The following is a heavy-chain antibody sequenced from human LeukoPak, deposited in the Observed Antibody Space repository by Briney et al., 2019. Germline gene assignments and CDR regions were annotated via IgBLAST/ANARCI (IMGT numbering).Heavy chain of an antibody. V-gene: IGHV4-59*12. CDR1: GGSISSYY. CDR3: ASYGDVDY. CDR2: IYHSGST. Sequence: PSETLSLTCTVSGGSISSYYWSWIRQPPGKGLEWIGEIYHSGSTYYNPSLKSRVTISVDRSKNQFSLKLSSVTAADTAVYYCASYGDVDYWGQGTLVTVSS. J-gene: IGHJ4*02. D-gene: IGHD4-17*01.